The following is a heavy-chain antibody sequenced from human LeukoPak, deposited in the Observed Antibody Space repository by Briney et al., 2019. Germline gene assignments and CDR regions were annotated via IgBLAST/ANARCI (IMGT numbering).Heavy chain of an antibody. J-gene: IGHJ4*02. CDR2: IYYSGST. Sequence: SETLSLTCTVSGGSISSYYWSWIRQPPGKGLEWIGYIYYSGSTNYNPSLKSRVTISVDTSKNQFSLKLSSVTAADTAVYYCASTMIPPTVDYWGQGTLVTVSS. CDR1: GGSISSYY. V-gene: IGHV4-59*08. CDR3: ASTMIPPTVDY. D-gene: IGHD3-22*01.